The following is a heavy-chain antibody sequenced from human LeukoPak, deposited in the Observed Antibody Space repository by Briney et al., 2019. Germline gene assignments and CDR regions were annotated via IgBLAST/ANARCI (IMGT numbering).Heavy chain of an antibody. Sequence: GGSLRLSCAASGFTFSDYYMSWIRQAPGKGLEWVSYISSSGSTIYYADSVKGRLTISRDNAKNSLYLQMNSLRAEDTAVYYCARFVVPADYFDYWGQGTLVTVSS. V-gene: IGHV3-11*01. CDR2: ISSSGSTI. J-gene: IGHJ4*02. CDR1: GFTFSDYY. CDR3: ARFVVPADYFDY. D-gene: IGHD2-21*01.